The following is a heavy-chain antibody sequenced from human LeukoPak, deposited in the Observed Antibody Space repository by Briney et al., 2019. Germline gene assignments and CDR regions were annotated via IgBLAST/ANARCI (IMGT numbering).Heavy chain of an antibody. CDR1: GGCISGHY. J-gene: IGHJ4*02. D-gene: IGHD3-10*01. Sequence: SETLSLTCTVSGGCISGHYWSWIRRPAGKGLEWIGRISTNGNTNYSPSLNSRVTMSLDTSKNQFSLELTSVTAADTAVYYCAREGSDFWGQGTLVTVSS. CDR2: ISTNGNT. CDR3: AREGSDF. V-gene: IGHV4-4*07.